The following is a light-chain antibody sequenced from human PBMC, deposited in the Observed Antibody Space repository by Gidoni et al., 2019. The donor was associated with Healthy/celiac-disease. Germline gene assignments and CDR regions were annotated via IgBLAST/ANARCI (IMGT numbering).Light chain of an antibody. CDR3: QQANSFPIT. Sequence: DIQMTQPPSSVSASVGVRVTITCRVNQNIITWLAWYQQKPGKAPKFLIYGASTLHGGVPSRFSGSGSGTEFTLTISSLQPEDFATYYCQQANSFPITFGQGTRLEL. J-gene: IGKJ5*01. CDR2: GAS. V-gene: IGKV1-12*01. CDR1: QNIITW.